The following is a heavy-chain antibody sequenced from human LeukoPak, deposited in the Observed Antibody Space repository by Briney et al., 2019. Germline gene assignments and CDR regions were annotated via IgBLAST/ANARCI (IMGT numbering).Heavy chain of an antibody. Sequence: SETLSLTCTVSGGSISSYYWSWIRQPAGKGLEWIGRIYTSGSTNYNPSLKSRVTMSVDTSKNQFSLKLSSVTAADTAVYYCARARGGQQLVENYKDVWGKGTTVTVSS. CDR1: GGSISSYY. V-gene: IGHV4-4*07. D-gene: IGHD6-13*01. J-gene: IGHJ6*03. CDR2: IYTSGST. CDR3: ARARGGQQLVENYKDV.